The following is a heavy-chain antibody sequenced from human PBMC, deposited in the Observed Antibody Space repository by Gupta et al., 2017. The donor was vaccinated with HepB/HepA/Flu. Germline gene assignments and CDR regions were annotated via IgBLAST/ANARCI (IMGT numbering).Heavy chain of an antibody. Sequence: EVQLVEPGGDLVQPGGSLRLSCAASAFSVSSNYMRWGRQAPGRGLEWVSVIDTGGSTYYADSVKGRFTISRDKSKNTLYLQMKSLRAEDTAVYYCARDWLTGDSRGDDYWGQGTLVTVSS. D-gene: IGHD7-27*01. V-gene: IGHV3-66*01. CDR3: ARDWLTGDSRGDDY. J-gene: IGHJ4*02. CDR2: IDTGGST. CDR1: AFSVSSNY.